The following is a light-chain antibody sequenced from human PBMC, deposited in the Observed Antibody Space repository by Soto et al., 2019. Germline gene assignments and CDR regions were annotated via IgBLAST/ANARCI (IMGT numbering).Light chain of an antibody. CDR1: SSDVGGYNY. V-gene: IGLV2-14*01. CDR3: VSYTGTHIPVA. Sequence: QSVLTQPASVSGSPGQSITISCTGTSSDVGGYNYVSWYQQHPGKAPKLMIYEVSNRPSGVSNRFSGSKSGNTASLTISGLQAEDEADYYCVSYTGTHIPVALGGGTKVTVL. J-gene: IGLJ2*01. CDR2: EVS.